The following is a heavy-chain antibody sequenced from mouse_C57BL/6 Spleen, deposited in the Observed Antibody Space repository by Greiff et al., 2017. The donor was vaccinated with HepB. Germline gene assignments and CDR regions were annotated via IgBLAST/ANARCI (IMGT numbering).Heavy chain of an antibody. CDR2: INPNNGGT. V-gene: IGHV1-22*01. CDR1: GYTFTDYN. D-gene: IGHD1-1*01. Sequence: EVQLQQSGPELVKPGASVKMSCKASGYTFTDYNMHWVKQSHGKSLEWIGYINPNNGGTSYNQKFKGKATLTVNKSSSTAYMELRSLTSEDSAVYYCARGDYYGSSYWFAYWGQGTLVTVSA. J-gene: IGHJ3*01. CDR3: ARGDYYGSSYWFAY.